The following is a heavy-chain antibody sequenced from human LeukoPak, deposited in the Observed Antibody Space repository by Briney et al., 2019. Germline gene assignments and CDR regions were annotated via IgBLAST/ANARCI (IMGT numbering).Heavy chain of an antibody. D-gene: IGHD2-15*01. Sequence: GGSLRLSCAASGFTFNSHSMDWVRQAPGKGLEWVSSISSSSDYKYYADSVKGRFTISRDNAKNSLYLQMDSLRAEDTAVYYCASEIVPRWSSPNFDYWGQGTLVTVSS. CDR2: ISSSSDYK. V-gene: IGHV3-21*01. CDR3: ASEIVPRWSSPNFDY. CDR1: GFTFNSHS. J-gene: IGHJ4*02.